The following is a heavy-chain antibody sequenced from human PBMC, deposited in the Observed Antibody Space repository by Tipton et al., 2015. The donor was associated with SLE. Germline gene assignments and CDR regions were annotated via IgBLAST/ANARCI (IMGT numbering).Heavy chain of an antibody. V-gene: IGHV3-23*03. CDR2: NYSGGRS. CDR3: AKAITGSYFDS. CDR1: GFTFSAYA. D-gene: IGHD5-12*01. J-gene: IGHJ4*02. Sequence: SLRLSCAASGFTFSAYAMSWVRQAPGKGLEWVSVNYSGGRSNYADSVKGRFTISRDNSDDVVYLQMNSLRAEDTARYYCAKAITGSYFDSWGQGTLVTVSS.